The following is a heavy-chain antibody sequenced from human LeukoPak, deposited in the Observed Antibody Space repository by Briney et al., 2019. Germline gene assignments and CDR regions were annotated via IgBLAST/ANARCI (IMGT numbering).Heavy chain of an antibody. V-gene: IGHV4-39*01. CDR3: ARSVGAMDHFDY. J-gene: IGHJ4*02. D-gene: IGHD1-26*01. CDR2: IYYSGST. Sequence: SETLSLTCTVSGGSISGSGYYWGWIRQSPGKGLEWIGIIYYSGSTDYNPSLKSRVTISVDTSKNQFSLKLSSVTAADTAAYYCARSVGAMDHFDYWGQGTLVTVSS. CDR1: GGSISGSGYY.